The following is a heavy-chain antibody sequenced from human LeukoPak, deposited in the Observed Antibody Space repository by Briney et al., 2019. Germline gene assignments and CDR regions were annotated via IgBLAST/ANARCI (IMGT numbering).Heavy chain of an antibody. D-gene: IGHD3-10*01. CDR2: IYPGDSDT. J-gene: IGHJ5*02. CDR1: GYSFTSYW. Sequence: GESLKISCKGSGYSFTSYWIGWVRQMPGKGLERMGIIYPGDSDTRYSPSFQGQVTISADKSISTAYLQWSSLKASDTAMYYCARRPYFSSGSYSTHNNWFDPWGQGTLVTVSS. CDR3: ARRPYFSSGSYSTHNNWFDP. V-gene: IGHV5-51*01.